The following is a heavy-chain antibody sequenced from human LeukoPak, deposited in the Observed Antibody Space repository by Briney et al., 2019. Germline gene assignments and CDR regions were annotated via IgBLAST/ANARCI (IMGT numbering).Heavy chain of an antibody. V-gene: IGHV3-21*01. CDR1: GFTFSSYS. Sequence: PGGSLRLSCAASGFTFSSYSMNWVCQAPGKGLEWVSSISSSSSYIYYADSVKGRFTISRDNAKNSMYLQMNSLRAEDTAVYYCARDYGSGLFDIWGQGTMVTVSS. D-gene: IGHD3-10*01. CDR2: ISSSSSYI. CDR3: ARDYGSGLFDI. J-gene: IGHJ3*02.